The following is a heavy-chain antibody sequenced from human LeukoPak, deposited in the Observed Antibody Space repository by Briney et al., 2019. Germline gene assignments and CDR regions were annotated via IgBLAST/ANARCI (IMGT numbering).Heavy chain of an antibody. J-gene: IGHJ4*02. CDR2: MNPNSGNT. V-gene: IGHV1-8*02. D-gene: IGHD3-16*02. CDR3: ARCSTFVWGSYLYTGDDY. CDR1: GYTFTSYY. Sequence: GASLKISCKASGYTFTSYYMHWVRQAPGHGLEWRGWMNPNSGNTGYAQKFQGRVTMTRNTSISTAYMELSSLRSEDTAVYYCARCSTFVWGSYLYTGDDYCGQGDPVTVSS.